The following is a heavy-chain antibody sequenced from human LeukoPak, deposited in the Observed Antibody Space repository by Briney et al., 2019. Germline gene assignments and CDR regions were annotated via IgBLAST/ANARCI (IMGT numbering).Heavy chain of an antibody. D-gene: IGHD3-10*01. J-gene: IGHJ4*02. V-gene: IGHV4-39*07. CDR2: IYYSGST. Sequence: SETLSLTCTVSGGSISSSSYYWGWIRQPPGKGLEWIGSIYYSGSTYYNPSLKSRVTISVDTSKNQFSRKLSSVTAADTAVYYCATYGPPSDHFDYWGQGTLVTVSS. CDR3: ATYGPPSDHFDY. CDR1: GGSISSSSYY.